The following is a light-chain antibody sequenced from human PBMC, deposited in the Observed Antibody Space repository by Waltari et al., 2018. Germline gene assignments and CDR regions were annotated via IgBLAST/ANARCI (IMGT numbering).Light chain of an antibody. J-gene: IGLJ2*01. CDR3: SSYTSSSTPL. CDR2: DVT. CDR1: SSDVGGYHY. Sequence: QSALTQPASVSGSPGQSITIFCTGTSSDVGGYHYVSWYQQHPGKAPKLMIFDVTERPSGVSIRFSGSKSGNTASLTISGLQAEDEADYYCSSYTSSSTPLFGGGTKLTVL. V-gene: IGLV2-14*01.